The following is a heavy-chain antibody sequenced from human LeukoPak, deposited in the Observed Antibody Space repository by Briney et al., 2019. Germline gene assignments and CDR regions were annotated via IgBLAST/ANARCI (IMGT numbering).Heavy chain of an antibody. V-gene: IGHV3-53*01. D-gene: IGHD2-21*01. Sequence: GGSLRLSCAASGFSVSSSYMYWVRQAPGKGLEWVSFFYRGDSTYYAEFVRGRFTISRDNSKNTLYLLMNSLIPEDTAVYYCAREVVSIPSYFDSWGQGTLVTVSS. CDR1: GFSVSSSY. CDR3: AREVVSIPSYFDS. CDR2: FYRGDST. J-gene: IGHJ4*02.